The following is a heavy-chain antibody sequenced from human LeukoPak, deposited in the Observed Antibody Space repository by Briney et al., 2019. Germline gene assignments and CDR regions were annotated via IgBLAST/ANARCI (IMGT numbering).Heavy chain of an antibody. V-gene: IGHV1-69*01. D-gene: IGHD3-3*01. CDR1: GGTFSSYA. CDR3: ARNRITIFGVVIIPNNWFDP. J-gene: IGHJ5*02. CDR2: IIPIFGTA. Sequence: SVKVSCKASGGTFSSYAISWVRQAPGQGLEWMGGIIPIFGTANYAQKFQGRVTITADESTSTAYMELSSLRSEDTAVCYCARNRITIFGVVIIPNNWFDPWGQGTLVTVSS.